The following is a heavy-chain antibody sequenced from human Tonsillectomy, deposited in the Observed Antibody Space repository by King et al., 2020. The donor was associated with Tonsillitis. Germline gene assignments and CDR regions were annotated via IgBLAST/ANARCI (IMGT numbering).Heavy chain of an antibody. J-gene: IGHJ5*02. Sequence: QLVQSGAEVKKPGASMKVSCKASGYTFTGYCMHWVRQAPGQGLEWMGWINPNSGGTNYAQKFQGRVTMTRDTSIRTAYMELSRLRSDDTAVYYCARHHSGSYSFWFDPWGQGTLVTVSS. CDR2: INPNSGGT. D-gene: IGHD1-26*01. V-gene: IGHV1-2*02. CDR1: GYTFTGYC. CDR3: ARHHSGSYSFWFDP.